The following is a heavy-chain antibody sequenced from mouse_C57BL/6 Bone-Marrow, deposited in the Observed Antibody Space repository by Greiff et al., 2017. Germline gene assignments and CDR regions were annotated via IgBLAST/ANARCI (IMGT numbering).Heavy chain of an antibody. V-gene: IGHV14-4*01. CDR1: GFNIKDDY. Sequence: VQLQQSGAELVRPGASVKLSCTASGFNIKDDYMHWVKQRPEQGLEWIGWIDPENGDTEYDSKFQGKATITADTSSNTAYLQLSSLTSEDTAGYYCAEPFYYGSSFYWYFDVWGTGTTVTVSS. D-gene: IGHD1-1*01. CDR3: AEPFYYGSSFYWYFDV. CDR2: IDPENGDT. J-gene: IGHJ1*03.